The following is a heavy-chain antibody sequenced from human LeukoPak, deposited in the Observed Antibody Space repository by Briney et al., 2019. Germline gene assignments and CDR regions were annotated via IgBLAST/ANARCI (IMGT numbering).Heavy chain of an antibody. V-gene: IGHV5-10-1*01. CDR1: GYRFTSYW. D-gene: IGHD5-24*01. J-gene: IGHJ3*02. Sequence: GESLKISCKVSGYRFTSYWINWVRQMPGKGLEWMGRIDPSDSYTKYSPSFQGHVTISADKSISTAYLQWSSLKASDTAMYYCTRSPRDGYHDAFDIWGQGTMVTAFS. CDR3: TRSPRDGYHDAFDI. CDR2: IDPSDSYT.